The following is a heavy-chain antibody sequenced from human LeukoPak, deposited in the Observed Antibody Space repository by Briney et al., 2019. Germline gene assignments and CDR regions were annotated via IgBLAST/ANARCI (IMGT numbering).Heavy chain of an antibody. CDR3: ARRRYYDSSGYYPLHFDY. Sequence: SETLSLTCAVSGGSISSINWWSWVRQPPGKGLEWIGEIYHSGSTNYNPSLKSRVTISVDRSKNQFSLKLSSVTAADTAVYYCARRRYYDSSGYYPLHFDYWGQGTLVTVSS. D-gene: IGHD3-22*01. V-gene: IGHV4-4*02. CDR2: IYHSGST. CDR1: GGSISSINW. J-gene: IGHJ4*02.